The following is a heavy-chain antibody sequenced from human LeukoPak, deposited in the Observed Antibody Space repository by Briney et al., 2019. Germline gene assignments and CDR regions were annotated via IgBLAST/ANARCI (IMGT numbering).Heavy chain of an antibody. J-gene: IGHJ4*02. D-gene: IGHD3-10*01. Sequence: GGSLRLSCAASGFTFSSYAMSWVRQAPGKGLEWVSYISSSSSTIYYADSVKGRFTISRDNAKNSLYLQMNSLRAEDTAVYYCARDYGSGSYYSKTFDYWGQGTLVTVSS. CDR2: ISSSSSTI. CDR1: GFTFSSYA. V-gene: IGHV3-48*04. CDR3: ARDYGSGSYYSKTFDY.